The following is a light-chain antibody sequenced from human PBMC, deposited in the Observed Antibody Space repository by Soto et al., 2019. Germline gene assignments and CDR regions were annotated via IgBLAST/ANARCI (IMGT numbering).Light chain of an antibody. V-gene: IGLV1-40*01. CDR1: RSNIGAGYD. Sequence: QSVLTQPPSVSGAPGQRVTISCTGSRSNIGAGYDVHWYQQFPGTAPKLLIYGNTNRPSGVPDRFSGTKSGTSASLAITGLQVEDEADYYCQSYDRSLVVFGGGTKLTVL. CDR2: GNT. CDR3: QSYDRSLVV. J-gene: IGLJ2*01.